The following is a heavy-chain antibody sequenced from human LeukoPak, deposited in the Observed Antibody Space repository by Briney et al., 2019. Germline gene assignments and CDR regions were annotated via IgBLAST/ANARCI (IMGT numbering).Heavy chain of an antibody. CDR2: IESDGSST. CDR1: GFTFRTYW. CDR3: ARGGGGIPINY. Sequence: PGGSLRLSCAASGFTFRTYWMNWVRQAPGKGLVWVSRIESDGSSTSYADSVQGRFTISRDNARNSLYLEMNSLRAEDTALYYCARGGGGIPINYWGQGTLVTVSS. J-gene: IGHJ4*02. V-gene: IGHV3-74*01. D-gene: IGHD2-21*01.